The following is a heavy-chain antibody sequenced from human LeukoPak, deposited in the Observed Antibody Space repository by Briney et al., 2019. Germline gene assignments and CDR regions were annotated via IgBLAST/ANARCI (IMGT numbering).Heavy chain of an antibody. D-gene: IGHD1-26*01. J-gene: IGHJ4*02. Sequence: GGSLRLSCAASGFTVSSNYMSWVRQAPGKGLEWVSVIYSGGSTYYAGSVKGRFTISRDNSKNTLYLQMNSLRAEDTAVYYCAKDRATTCLDYWGQGTLVTVSS. V-gene: IGHV3-53*05. CDR3: AKDRATTCLDY. CDR1: GFTVSSNY. CDR2: IYSGGST.